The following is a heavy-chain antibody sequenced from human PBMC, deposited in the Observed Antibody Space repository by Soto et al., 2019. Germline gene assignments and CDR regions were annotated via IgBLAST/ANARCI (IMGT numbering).Heavy chain of an antibody. D-gene: IGHD3-9*01. CDR3: TTEIYYDILTGYHNVAS. CDR1: GFNLSHPW. V-gene: IGHV3-15*01. Sequence: EVQLEESGGGLGKPGGSLRLSCAASGFNLSHPWMTWVRQAAGKGLEWVGRIKIKTDGGTADYATPVKGRFTISRDDSKNTVYLQMNSLKTEDTAVYYCTTEIYYDILTGYHNVASCGQGTLVTVSS. J-gene: IGHJ5*01. CDR2: IKIKTDGGTA.